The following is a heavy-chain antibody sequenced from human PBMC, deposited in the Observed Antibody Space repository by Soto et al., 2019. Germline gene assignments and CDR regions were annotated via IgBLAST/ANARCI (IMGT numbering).Heavy chain of an antibody. CDR2: IYYSGRT. CDR1: GGSIAIGGYY. CDR3: ARVKDYYSSIDY. Sequence: QVQLQESGPGLVKPSQTLSLTCSVSGGSIAIGGYYWSWIRRHPGKGLEWIGYIYYSGRTYYNPSLKSRLTISVDTSKNQFSLRLSSVTAADTAVYYCARVKDYYSSIDYWGLGTLVTVSS. D-gene: IGHD3-10*01. J-gene: IGHJ4*02. V-gene: IGHV4-31*03.